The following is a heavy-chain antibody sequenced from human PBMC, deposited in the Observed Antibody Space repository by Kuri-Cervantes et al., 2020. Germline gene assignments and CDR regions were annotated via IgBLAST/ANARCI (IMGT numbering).Heavy chain of an antibody. CDR3: ASQEGGFGELLGWGYYYGMDV. CDR1: GGSISSYY. D-gene: IGHD3-10*01. J-gene: IGHJ6*02. Sequence: SETLSLTCTVSGGSISSYYWSWIRQPAGKGLEWIGRIYYSGSTYYNPSLKSRVTISVDTSKNQFSLKLSSVTAADTAVYYCASQEGGFGELLGWGYYYGMDVWGQGTTVTVSS. CDR2: IYYSGST. V-gene: IGHV4-59*06.